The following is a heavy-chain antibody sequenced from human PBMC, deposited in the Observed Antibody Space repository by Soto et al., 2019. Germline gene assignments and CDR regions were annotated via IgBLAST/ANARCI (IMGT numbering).Heavy chain of an antibody. CDR1: GGSISSSSYY. J-gene: IGHJ6*02. CDR2: IYYSGST. V-gene: IGHV4-39*01. D-gene: IGHD4-17*01. CDR3: ARTPNDYGDYDRYYYGMDV. Sequence: PSETLSLTCTVSGGSISSSSYYWGWIRQPPGKGLEWIGSIYYSGSTYYNPSLKSQVNISVDTSKNQFSLKLSSVTAADTAVYYCARTPNDYGDYDRYYYGMDVWGQGTTVTVS.